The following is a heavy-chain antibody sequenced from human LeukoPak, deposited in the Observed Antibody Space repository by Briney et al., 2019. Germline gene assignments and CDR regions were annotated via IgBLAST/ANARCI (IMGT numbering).Heavy chain of an antibody. J-gene: IGHJ6*03. CDR1: GFTFSNYA. D-gene: IGHD6-13*01. CDR2: ISYDGSNN. Sequence: GGSLRLSCAASGFTFSNYAMHWVRQAPGKGLEWVAIISYDGSNNYYADSVKGRFTISRDNSKNTLYLQMNSLRAEDTAVYYCARGSIAAAGSSKGYMDVWGKGTTVTVSS. V-gene: IGHV3-30-3*01. CDR3: ARGSIAAAGSSKGYMDV.